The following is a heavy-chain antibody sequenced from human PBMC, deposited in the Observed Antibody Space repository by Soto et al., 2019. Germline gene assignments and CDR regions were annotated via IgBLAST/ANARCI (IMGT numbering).Heavy chain of an antibody. J-gene: IGHJ6*02. D-gene: IGHD1-26*01. Sequence: SETLSLTCTVSGGSISSSSYYWGWIRQPPGKGLEWIGSIYYSGSTYYNPSLKSRVTISVDTYKNQFSLKLSSVTAADTAVYYCARHWERDRDSGSYPGDYYYYGMDVWGQGTTVTVSS. CDR2: IYYSGST. CDR3: ARHWERDRDSGSYPGDYYYYGMDV. CDR1: GGSISSSSYY. V-gene: IGHV4-39*01.